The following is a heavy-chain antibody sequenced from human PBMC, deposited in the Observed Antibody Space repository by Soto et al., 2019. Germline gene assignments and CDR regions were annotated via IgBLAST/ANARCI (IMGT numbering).Heavy chain of an antibody. D-gene: IGHD3-16*01. J-gene: IGHJ6*02. Sequence: QVPLQESGPGLVEPSETLSLTCTVSGGSIFSHYWSWIRQPPGKGLEWIGYIYYTGSTNYNPSLKSRVTISIDTSKKQFSLKLNSVTAADTAVYYCARGYEKNYYYGVDVWGQGTTVTVSS. CDR3: ARGYEKNYYYGVDV. CDR1: GGSIFSHY. V-gene: IGHV4-59*11. CDR2: IYYTGST.